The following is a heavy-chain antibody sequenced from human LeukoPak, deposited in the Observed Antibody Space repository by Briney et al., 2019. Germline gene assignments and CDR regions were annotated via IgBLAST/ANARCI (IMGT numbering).Heavy chain of an antibody. Sequence: GGSLRLSCEASTFTFTPGWMSWVRQAPGKGLEWVAMMKRDGGEKHYVDSVRGRFTISRDNAKNALYLQMDSLRDEDTAVYYCASLDTAHPSGVHWGQGTLVTVSS. CDR2: MKRDGGEK. V-gene: IGHV3-7*01. CDR3: ASLDTAHPSGVH. J-gene: IGHJ4*02. D-gene: IGHD5-18*01. CDR1: TFTFTPGW.